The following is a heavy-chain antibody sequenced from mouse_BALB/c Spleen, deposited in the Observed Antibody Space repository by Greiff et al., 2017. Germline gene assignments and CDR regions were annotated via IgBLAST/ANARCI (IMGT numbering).Heavy chain of an antibody. D-gene: IGHD1-2*01. V-gene: IGHV5-17*02. J-gene: IGHJ3*01. Sequence: EVQGVESGGGLVQPGGSRKLSCAASGFTFSSFGMHWVRQAPEKGLEWVAYISSGSSTIYYADTVKGRFTISRDNPKNTLFLQMTSLRSEDTAMYYCAREEDGYRFAYWGQGTLVTVSA. CDR2: ISSGSSTI. CDR1: GFTFSSFG. CDR3: AREEDGYRFAY.